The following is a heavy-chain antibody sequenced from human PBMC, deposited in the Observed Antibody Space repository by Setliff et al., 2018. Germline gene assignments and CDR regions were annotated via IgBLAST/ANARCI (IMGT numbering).Heavy chain of an antibody. Sequence: SETLSLTCTVSGGFIRDYYWSWIRQAPGKGLEWIGYLYYSGNTNYNPSLKSRVTISVDTSKNQFSLRLTSVTAADTAVYYCAGSLGSGSYYNSRPFYSDYWGQGTLVTVSS. CDR1: GGFIRDYY. CDR3: AGSLGSGSYYNSRPFYSDY. D-gene: IGHD3-10*01. CDR2: LYYSGNT. J-gene: IGHJ4*02. V-gene: IGHV4-59*08.